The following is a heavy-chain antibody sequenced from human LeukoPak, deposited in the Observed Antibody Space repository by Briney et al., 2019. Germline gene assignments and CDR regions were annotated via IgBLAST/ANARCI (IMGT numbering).Heavy chain of an antibody. Sequence: GGSLRLSCAASGFTFDDYTMHWVRQAPGKGLEWVSLISWDGRSTYYADSVKGRFTISRDNSKNTLYLQMNSLRAEDTAVYYCASSELLYDYWGQGTLVTVSS. J-gene: IGHJ4*02. V-gene: IGHV3-43*01. CDR1: GFTFDDYT. D-gene: IGHD1-14*01. CDR3: ASSELLYDY. CDR2: ISWDGRST.